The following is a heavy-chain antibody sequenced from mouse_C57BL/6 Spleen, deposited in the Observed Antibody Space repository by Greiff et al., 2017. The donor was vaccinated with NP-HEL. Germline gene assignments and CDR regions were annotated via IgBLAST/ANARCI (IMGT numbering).Heavy chain of an antibody. CDR3: ARSGGYDDAMDY. CDR1: GYTFTSYG. CDR2: IYPRSGNT. V-gene: IGHV1-81*01. D-gene: IGHD2-2*01. Sequence: VQLVESGAELARPGASVKLSCKASGYTFTSYGISWVKQRTGQGLEWIGEIYPRSGNTYYNEKFKGKATLTADKSSSTAYMELRSLTSEDSAVYFCARSGGYDDAMDYWGQGTSVTVSS. J-gene: IGHJ4*01.